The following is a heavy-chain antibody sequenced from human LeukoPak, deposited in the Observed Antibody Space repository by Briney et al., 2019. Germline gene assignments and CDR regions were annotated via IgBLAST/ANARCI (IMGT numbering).Heavy chain of an antibody. CDR3: ARMLVGGLEGDY. Sequence: SETLSLTCTVSGGSVSSASYYWSWIRQPPGKGLEWIGYIYYSGGTNYNPSLKSRVTISVDTYKNQFSLKVNSVTAADTAVYYCARMLVGGLEGDYWGQGTLVTVSS. D-gene: IGHD3-10*01. V-gene: IGHV4-61*01. CDR2: IYYSGGT. CDR1: GGSVSSASYY. J-gene: IGHJ4*02.